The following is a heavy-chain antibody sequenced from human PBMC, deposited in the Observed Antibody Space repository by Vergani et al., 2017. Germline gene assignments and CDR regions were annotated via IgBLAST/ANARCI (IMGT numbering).Heavy chain of an antibody. V-gene: IGHV3-48*02. D-gene: IGHD3-10*01. J-gene: IGHJ4*02. CDR1: GFTFSSYS. CDR2: ISSSSSTI. Sequence: EVQLVESGGGLVQPGGSLRLSCAASGFTFSSYSMNWVRQAPGKGLEWVSYISSSSSTIYYAYSVKGRFTISRDNAKNSLYLQMNSLSDEETAEYYCARDLGLLWFGESDYWGQGTLVTVSS. CDR3: ARDLGLLWFGESDY.